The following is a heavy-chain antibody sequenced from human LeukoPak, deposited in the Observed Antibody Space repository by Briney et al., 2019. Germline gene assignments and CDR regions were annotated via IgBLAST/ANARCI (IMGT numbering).Heavy chain of an antibody. Sequence: GASLKVSSKASGYTFTSSAMHWVRQAPAQRLEWMGWINAGNGNTKYSQKFQGRVTITRDTSASTAYMELSSLRSQDTAVYYCARTGVLRYFDWLLQDNWFDPWGQGTLVTVSS. CDR2: INAGNGNT. CDR1: GYTFTSSA. CDR3: ARTGVLRYFDWLLQDNWFDP. V-gene: IGHV1-3*01. D-gene: IGHD3-9*01. J-gene: IGHJ5*02.